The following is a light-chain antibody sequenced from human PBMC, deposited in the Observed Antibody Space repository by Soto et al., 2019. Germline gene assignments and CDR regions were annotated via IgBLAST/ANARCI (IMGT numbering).Light chain of an antibody. CDR2: KAS. V-gene: IGKV1-5*03. CDR3: QQRYSSPRT. J-gene: IGKJ1*01. Sequence: DLQMTQSPSILSASVGDRVTITCRASQSISSWLAWYQKKPGKAPNLLIHKASHLESGVPSRFSGSGYGTDFTLTITSLQSEDFAIYYCQQRYSSPRTFGQGTKVDIK. CDR1: QSISSW.